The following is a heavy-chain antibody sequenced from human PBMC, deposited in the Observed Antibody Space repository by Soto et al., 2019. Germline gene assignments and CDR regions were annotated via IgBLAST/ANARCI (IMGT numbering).Heavy chain of an antibody. D-gene: IGHD1-1*01. V-gene: IGHV3-66*01. Sequence: EVQLVESGGGLVQPGGSLRLSCAVSGFTVRSNYMSWVRQAPGKGLEWVSIIYSGGSTYYADSVKGRFTISRDNSKYTLYLQMNCVRAEDTAVYYCAVIRPPLYWGQGTLVTVSS. J-gene: IGHJ4*02. CDR2: IYSGGST. CDR3: AVIRPPLY. CDR1: GFTVRSNY.